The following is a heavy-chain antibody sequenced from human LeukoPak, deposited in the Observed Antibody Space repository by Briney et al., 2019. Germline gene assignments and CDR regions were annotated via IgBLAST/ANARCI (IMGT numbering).Heavy chain of an antibody. V-gene: IGHV3-30*02. J-gene: IGHJ4*02. CDR3: AKDRGDGDPTDFEF. Sequence: PGGSLRLSCGTSGYTFSRYGMHWVRQAPGEGLEWVAFIRFDGSDKYYADSVKGRFTISRDNSKSTLYLQMSSLRREDTAVFYCAKDRGDGDPTDFEFWGQGTLVTVSS. CDR2: IRFDGSDK. D-gene: IGHD3-10*01. CDR1: GYTFSRYG.